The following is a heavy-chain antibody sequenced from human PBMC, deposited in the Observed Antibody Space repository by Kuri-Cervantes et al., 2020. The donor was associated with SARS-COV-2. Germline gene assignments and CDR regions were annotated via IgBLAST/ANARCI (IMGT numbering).Heavy chain of an antibody. Sequence: ASVKVSCKASGYTFTSYAMHWVRQAPGQRLEWMGMVKTNSGNTLYAQIFQGRVTMTRDTSTSTVYMELSSLTSEDTAIYYCYCAPKEGFDSWGQGTLVTVSS. J-gene: IGHJ4*02. CDR3: YCAPKEGFDS. CDR1: GYTFTSYA. D-gene: IGHD2-21*01. V-gene: IGHV1-3*04. CDR2: VKTNSGNT.